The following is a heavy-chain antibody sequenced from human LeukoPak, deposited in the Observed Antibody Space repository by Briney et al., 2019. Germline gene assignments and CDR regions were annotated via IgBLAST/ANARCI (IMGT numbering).Heavy chain of an antibody. D-gene: IGHD3-10*01. CDR1: GYSFTSYW. V-gene: IGHV5-51*01. CDR2: IYPGDSDT. Sequence: GESLKISCKGSGYSFTSYWIGWVCQMPGKGLEWMGIIYPGDSDTKYSPSFQGQVTISADKSISTAYLQWSSLKASDTAMYYCARHTPYYGSGSYFDYWGQGTLVTVSS. CDR3: ARHTPYYGSGSYFDY. J-gene: IGHJ4*02.